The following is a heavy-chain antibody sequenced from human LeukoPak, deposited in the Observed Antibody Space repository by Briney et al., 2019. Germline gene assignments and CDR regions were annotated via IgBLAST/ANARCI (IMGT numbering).Heavy chain of an antibody. V-gene: IGHV4-34*01. CDR2: INHSGST. J-gene: IGHJ4*02. Sequence: PSETLSLTCAVYGGSFSGYYWSWIRQPPGKGLEWIGEINHSGSTNYNPSLKSRATISVDTSKNQFSLKLSSVTAADTAVYYCAREGVVGAYGHFDYWGQGTLVTVSS. CDR1: GGSFSGYY. D-gene: IGHD2-15*01. CDR3: AREGVVGAYGHFDY.